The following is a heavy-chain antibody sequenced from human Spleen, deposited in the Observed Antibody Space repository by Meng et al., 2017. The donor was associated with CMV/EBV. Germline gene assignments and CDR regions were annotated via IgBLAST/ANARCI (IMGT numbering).Heavy chain of an antibody. CDR1: GSTFTDSY. J-gene: IGHJ4*02. D-gene: IGHD4-17*01. CDR3: VRDDFGDYTGPDS. Sequence: KASGSTFTDSYIHWVRQAPGPGLEWMGRINPYNGGTNSAQKFQGRVTMTTDTSISTAYMELNSLRSDDTAVYYCVRDDFGDYTGPDSRGQGTLVTVSS. CDR2: INPYNGGT. V-gene: IGHV1-2*06.